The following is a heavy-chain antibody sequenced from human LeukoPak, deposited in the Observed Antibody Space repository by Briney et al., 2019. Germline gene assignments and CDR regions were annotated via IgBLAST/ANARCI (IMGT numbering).Heavy chain of an antibody. CDR3: ARSNGYAYGLLDF. D-gene: IGHD5-18*01. CDR1: GFTFGSYA. Sequence: GGSLRLSCAASGFTFGSYAFHWVRQAPGKGLEWLAIISYDGSNINYVDSLKGRFTISRDDSEKTLYLQMNSLSAEDTAVYYCARSNGYAYGLLDFWGQGALVTVSS. V-gene: IGHV3-30*04. J-gene: IGHJ4*02. CDR2: ISYDGSNI.